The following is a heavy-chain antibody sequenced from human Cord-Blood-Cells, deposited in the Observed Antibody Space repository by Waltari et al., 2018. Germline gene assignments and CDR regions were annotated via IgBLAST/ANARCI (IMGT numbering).Heavy chain of an antibody. CDR2: FDPEDGET. CDR3: ATRANWGYWYFDL. D-gene: IGHD7-27*01. J-gene: IGHJ2*01. CDR1: GYTLTEFS. V-gene: IGHV1-24*01. Sequence: QVQLVQSGAEVKKPGASVKVSCKVSGYTLTEFSIHWGRRAPGKGLEWQGGFDPEDGETIYAQKFQGRVTMTEDTSTDTAYMELSSLRSEDTAVYYCATRANWGYWYFDLWGRGTLVTVSS.